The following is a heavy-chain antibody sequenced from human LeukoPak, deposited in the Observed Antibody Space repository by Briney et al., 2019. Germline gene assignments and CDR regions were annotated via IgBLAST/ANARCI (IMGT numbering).Heavy chain of an antibody. CDR2: IYSGGTT. D-gene: IGHD4-23*01. V-gene: IGHV3-53*01. J-gene: IGHJ4*02. CDR1: GFTVSGNY. Sequence: GGSLRLSCAVSGFTVSGNYMSWVRQAPGKGLGWVSLIYSGGTTYYADSVKGRFTISRDNSKNTLYLQMNSLRAEDTAVYYCARRAGGYSHPYDYWGQGILVTVSS. CDR3: ARRAGGYSHPYDY.